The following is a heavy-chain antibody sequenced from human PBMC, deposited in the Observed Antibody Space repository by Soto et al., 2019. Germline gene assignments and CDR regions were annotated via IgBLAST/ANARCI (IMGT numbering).Heavy chain of an antibody. D-gene: IGHD3-16*01. V-gene: IGHV1-46*01. CDR2: INPSDGST. CDR3: ATNSEGRFTGLGY. CDR1: GYNFVRYD. Sequence: GASVKVSCKASGYNFVRYDMHWARQAPGQGLEWVGLINPSDGSTRYAQRFQGTVTLTRDTSTSTVNMELSGLRSEDTAVYYCATNSEGRFTGLGYWGQGTLVTVSS. J-gene: IGHJ4*02.